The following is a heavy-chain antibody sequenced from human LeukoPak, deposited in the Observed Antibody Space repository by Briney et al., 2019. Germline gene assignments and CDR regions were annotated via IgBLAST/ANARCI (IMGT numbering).Heavy chain of an antibody. CDR3: ARYSGSYYYPPAWDL. D-gene: IGHD1-26*01. Sequence: GGSLRLSCVSSGFSFNYYAMSWVRQPPGKGLEWVSSISGSGGSTHYADSVKGRFTISRDNSKNTLYLQMDSLRADDTAVYYCARYSGSYYYPPAWDLWGQGTLVTVSS. V-gene: IGHV3-23*01. CDR1: GFSFNYYA. CDR2: ISGSGGST. J-gene: IGHJ4*02.